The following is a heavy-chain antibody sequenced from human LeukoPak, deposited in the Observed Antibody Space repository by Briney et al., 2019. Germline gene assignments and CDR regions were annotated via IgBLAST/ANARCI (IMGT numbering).Heavy chain of an antibody. V-gene: IGHV1-69*05. D-gene: IGHD2-15*01. CDR2: IIPIFGTA. Sequence: SVKVSCKASGGTFSSYAISWVRQAPGQGLEWMGGIIPIFGTANYAQKFQGRVTITTDESTSTAYMEPSSLRSEDTAVYYCASTPCSGGSCHGNYYYYMDVWGKGTTVTVSS. CDR3: ASTPCSGGSCHGNYYYYMDV. CDR1: GGTFSSYA. J-gene: IGHJ6*03.